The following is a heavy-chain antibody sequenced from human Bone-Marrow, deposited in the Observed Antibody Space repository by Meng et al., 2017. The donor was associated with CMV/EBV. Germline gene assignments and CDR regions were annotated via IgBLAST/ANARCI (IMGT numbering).Heavy chain of an antibody. D-gene: IGHD6-19*01. V-gene: IGHV1-2*02. CDR3: ARESITVGATEFDY. J-gene: IGHJ4*02. Sequence: ASVKVSCKASGYTLTDYYMHWVRQAPGQGLEWMGWINPKSGGTKYAQKFQGRVTMTRDTSISTVYMDLSSLRSDDTAVYYWARESITVGATEFDYWGQGTLVTVSS. CDR2: INPKSGGT. CDR1: GYTLTDYY.